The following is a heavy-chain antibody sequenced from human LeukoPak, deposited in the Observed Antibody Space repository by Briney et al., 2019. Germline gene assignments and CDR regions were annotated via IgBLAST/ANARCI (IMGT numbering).Heavy chain of an antibody. D-gene: IGHD3-22*01. J-gene: IGHJ5*02. V-gene: IGHV3-7*03. CDR3: ARGTFYSDSSSSYSPFNR. CDR2: IKQDGSEK. Sequence: GGSLRLSCAASGFTFSSFWMSWVRQAPRKGLEWVANIKQDGSEKYYVDSVTGRFTISRDNAKNSLFLQMDSLRAEDTAIYYCARGTFYSDSSSSYSPFNRWGQGTLVTVSS. CDR1: GFTFSSFW.